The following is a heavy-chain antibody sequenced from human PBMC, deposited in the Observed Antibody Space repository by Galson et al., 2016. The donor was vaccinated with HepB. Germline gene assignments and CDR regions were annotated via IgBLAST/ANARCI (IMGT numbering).Heavy chain of an antibody. J-gene: IGHJ3*01. CDR3: ARVSRYCPDGCCFADF. V-gene: IGHV3-23*01. Sequence: SLRLSCAASGFTFTSFAMNWFRQAPGKGLEWVSGISGSGGNTYFADSVKGRFTISRDNAKSSLYLQVNGLRAEDTAIYYCARVSRYCPDGCCFADFWGQGTMVTVSS. D-gene: IGHD2-15*01. CDR1: GFTFTSFA. CDR2: ISGSGGNT.